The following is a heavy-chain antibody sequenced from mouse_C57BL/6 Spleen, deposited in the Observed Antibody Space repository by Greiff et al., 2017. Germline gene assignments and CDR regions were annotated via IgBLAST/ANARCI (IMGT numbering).Heavy chain of an antibody. V-gene: IGHV3-1*01. J-gene: IGHJ3*01. CDR1: GYSITSGYD. CDR2: ISYSGST. Sequence: DVQLVESGPGMVKPSQSLSLTCTVTGYSITSGYDWHWIRHFPGNKLEWMGYISYSGSTNYNPSLKSRISITHDKSKNHFFLKLNSVTTEDTATYYCARVGDYGSSYWFAYWGQGTLVTVSA. CDR3: ARVGDYGSSYWFAY. D-gene: IGHD1-1*01.